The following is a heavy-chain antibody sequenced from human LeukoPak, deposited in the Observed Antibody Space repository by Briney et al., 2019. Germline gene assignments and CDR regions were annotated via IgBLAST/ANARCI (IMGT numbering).Heavy chain of an antibody. D-gene: IGHD5-12*01. CDR2: ISSSGSTI. V-gene: IGHV3-48*03. J-gene: IGHJ4*02. Sequence: GGSLRLSCAASGFTFSSYEMNWVRQAPGKGLEWVSYISSSGSTIYYADSVKGRFTISRDNAKNSLYLQMNGLRAEDTAVYYCTSGYDSIDYWGQGTLVTVSS. CDR3: TSGYDSIDY. CDR1: GFTFSSYE.